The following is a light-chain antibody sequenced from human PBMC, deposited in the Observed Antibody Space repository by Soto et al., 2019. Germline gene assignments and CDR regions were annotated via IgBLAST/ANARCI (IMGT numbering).Light chain of an antibody. CDR1: QSVSSSY. J-gene: IGKJ3*01. V-gene: IGKV3D-20*02. Sequence: EIVLTQSPGTLSLSPGERATLSCRASQSVSSSYLAWYQQKPGQPPRLLIYGASSRATGIPDRFSGSGSGTDFTLTISRLEPEDFAVYYCQHRSSWPGAFGPGTKVDIK. CDR2: GAS. CDR3: QHRSSWPGA.